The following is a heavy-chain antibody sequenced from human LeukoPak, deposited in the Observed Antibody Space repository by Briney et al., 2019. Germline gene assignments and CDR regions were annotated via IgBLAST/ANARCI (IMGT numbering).Heavy chain of an antibody. V-gene: IGHV4-39*01. D-gene: IGHD3-22*01. CDR3: ARLAGHYYDSSGYPKPSSLIDF. CDR1: SGSISSDEYY. CDR2: IYYSGTT. J-gene: IGHJ4*02. Sequence: SETLSLTCTVSSGSISSDEYYWGWIRQPPGRGLEWIGTIYYSGTTYHNPSLKSRVTISVDTSQNQFSLKLNSVTAADTAVYYCARLAGHYYDSSGYPKPSSLIDFWGQGTLVTVSS.